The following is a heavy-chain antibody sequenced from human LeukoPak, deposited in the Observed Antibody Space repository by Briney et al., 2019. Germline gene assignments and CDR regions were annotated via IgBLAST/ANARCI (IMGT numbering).Heavy chain of an antibody. CDR2: IYSGGST. CDR1: GFTFSSYW. D-gene: IGHD6-13*01. V-gene: IGHV3-66*01. Sequence: GGSLRLSCAASGFTFSSYWMSWVRQAPGKGLEWVSVIYSGGSTYYADSVKGRFTISRDNSKNTLYLQMNSLRAEDTAVYYCARYSSSWAFDYWGQGTLVTVSS. J-gene: IGHJ4*02. CDR3: ARYSSSWAFDY.